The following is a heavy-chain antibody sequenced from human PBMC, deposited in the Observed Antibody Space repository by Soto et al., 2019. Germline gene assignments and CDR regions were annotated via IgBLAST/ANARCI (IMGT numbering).Heavy chain of an antibody. Sequence: PRGSLRLSGAASGFTFDDYGVSWVRQAPGKGLEWVSGINWNGGSTGYADSVKGRFTISRDNAKNSLYLQMNSLRAEDTAVYYCATRSGGVAEDAFDIWGQGTMVTVSS. V-gene: IGHV3-20*04. J-gene: IGHJ3*02. CDR1: GFTFDDYG. CDR3: ATRSGGVAEDAFDI. CDR2: INWNGGST. D-gene: IGHD3-3*01.